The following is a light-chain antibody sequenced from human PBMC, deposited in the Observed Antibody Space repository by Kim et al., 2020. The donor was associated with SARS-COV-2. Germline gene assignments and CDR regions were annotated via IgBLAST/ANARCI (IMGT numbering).Light chain of an antibody. Sequence: SYELTQPPSVSVAPGETAKMTCGGNKIGNKNVHWYQQRPGQAPALVMFFDSGRPSGIPERFSGTNAGNTATLAIYRVEAGDEADYYCQVWDDINDPKWIFGGGTQLTVL. V-gene: IGLV3-21*04. CDR2: FDS. CDR3: QVWDDINDPKWI. J-gene: IGLJ2*01. CDR1: KIGNKN.